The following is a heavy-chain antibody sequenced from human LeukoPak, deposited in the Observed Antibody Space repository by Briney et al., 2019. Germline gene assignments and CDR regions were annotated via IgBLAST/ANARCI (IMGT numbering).Heavy chain of an antibody. CDR1: GFTFSSYG. V-gene: IGHV3-23*01. CDR3: AKDFWWFGELSGPFDY. J-gene: IGHJ4*02. D-gene: IGHD3-10*01. CDR2: ISGSGDST. Sequence: GGTLRLSCAASGFTFSSYGMSWVRQAPGKGLEWVSAISGSGDSTYYADSVKGRFTISRDNSKNTLYLQMNSLRAEDTAAYYCAKDFWWFGELSGPFDYWGQGTLVTVSS.